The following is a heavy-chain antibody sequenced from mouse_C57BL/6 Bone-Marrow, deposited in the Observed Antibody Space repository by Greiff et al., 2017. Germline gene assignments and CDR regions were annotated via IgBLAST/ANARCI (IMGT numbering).Heavy chain of an antibody. CDR2: IWRGGST. V-gene: IGHV2-5*01. CDR3: AKYGYDVPYAMDY. Sequence: VQVVESGPGLVQPSQSLSITCTVSGFSLTSYGVHWVRQSPGKGLEWLGVIWRGGSTDYNAAFMSRLSITKDNSKSQVFFKMNSLQADDTAIYYCAKYGYDVPYAMDYWGKGTSVTVSS. J-gene: IGHJ4*01. D-gene: IGHD2-2*01. CDR1: GFSLTSYG.